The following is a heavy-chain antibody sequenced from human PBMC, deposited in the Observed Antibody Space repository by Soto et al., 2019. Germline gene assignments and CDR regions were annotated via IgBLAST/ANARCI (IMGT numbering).Heavy chain of an antibody. D-gene: IGHD6-19*01. J-gene: IGHJ3*02. CDR3: ARDGVAGTEDAFDI. Sequence: GGSLRLSCAASGFTFSSYSMNWVRQAPGKGLEWVSSISSSSSYIYYADSVKGRFTISRDNAKNSLYLQMNSLRAEDTAVYYCARDGVAGTEDAFDIWGQGTMVTVSS. CDR2: ISSSSSYI. V-gene: IGHV3-21*01. CDR1: GFTFSSYS.